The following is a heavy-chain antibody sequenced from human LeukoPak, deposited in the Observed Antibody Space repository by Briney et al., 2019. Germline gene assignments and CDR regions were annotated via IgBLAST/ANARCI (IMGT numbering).Heavy chain of an antibody. J-gene: IGHJ5*02. CDR1: GVMFTNDY. CDR2: ISGGGTTI. D-gene: IGHD3-9*01. V-gene: IGHV3-11*01. CDR3: ARNGEYYDVVTGYYHTGWFDP. Sequence: GGSLRLSCAASGVMFTNDYMSWVRQAPGKGLEWVSYISGGGTTIYYADSVKGRFTISRDNAKNSLYLQMSSLRAEAAAVSYCARNGEYYDVVTGYYHTGWFDPWGQGTLVTVSS.